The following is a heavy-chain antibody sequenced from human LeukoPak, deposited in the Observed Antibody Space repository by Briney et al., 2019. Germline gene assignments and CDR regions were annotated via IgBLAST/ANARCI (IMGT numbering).Heavy chain of an antibody. V-gene: IGHV4-34*01. Sequence: PSETLSLTCAVYGGSFSGYYWSWIRQPPGKGLEWIGEINHSGSTNYNPSLKSRVTISVDTSKNQFSLKLSSVTAADTAVYYCATVDAGSSSWEALDYWGQGTLVTVSS. CDR2: INHSGST. CDR1: GGSFSGYY. D-gene: IGHD6-13*01. J-gene: IGHJ4*02. CDR3: ATVDAGSSSWEALDY.